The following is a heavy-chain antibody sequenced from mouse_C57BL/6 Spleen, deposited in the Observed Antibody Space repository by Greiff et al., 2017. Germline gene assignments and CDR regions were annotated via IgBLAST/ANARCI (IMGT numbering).Heavy chain of an antibody. D-gene: IGHD2-4*01. CDR3: ARHDYDDGLDAMDY. Sequence: EVMLVESGGDLVKPGGSLKLSCAASGFTFSSYGMSWVRQTPDKRLEWVATISRGGSYTYYPDSVKGRFTISRDNAKNTMYLQMSSLKSEDPAMYDCARHDYDDGLDAMDYWGQGTSVTVSS. J-gene: IGHJ4*01. CDR2: ISRGGSYT. V-gene: IGHV5-6*01. CDR1: GFTFSSYG.